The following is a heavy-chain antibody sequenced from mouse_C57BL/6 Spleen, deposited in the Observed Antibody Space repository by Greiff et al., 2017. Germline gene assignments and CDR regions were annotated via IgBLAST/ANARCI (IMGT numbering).Heavy chain of an antibody. CDR2: IDPSDSYT. Sequence: VQLQQPGAELVRPGTSVKLSCKASGYTFTSYWMHWVKQRPGQGLEWIGVIDPSDSYTNYNQKFKGKATLTVDTSSSTAYMQLSSLTSEDSAVYYCANSNQPYYFDDWGQGTTLTVSS. V-gene: IGHV1-59*01. CDR3: ANSNQPYYFDD. J-gene: IGHJ2*01. D-gene: IGHD2-5*01. CDR1: GYTFTSYW.